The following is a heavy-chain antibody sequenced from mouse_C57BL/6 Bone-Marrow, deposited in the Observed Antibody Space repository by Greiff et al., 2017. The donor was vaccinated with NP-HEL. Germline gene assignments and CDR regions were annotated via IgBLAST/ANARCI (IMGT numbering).Heavy chain of an antibody. Sequence: DVQLQESGTVLARPGASVKMSCKTSVYTFTSYWMHWVKQRPGQGLEWIGAIYPGNSDTSYNQKFKGKAKLTAVTSASTAYMELSSLTNEDSAVYYCTYGNYYYAMDYWGQGTSVTVSS. V-gene: IGHV1-5*01. CDR1: VYTFTSYW. J-gene: IGHJ4*01. D-gene: IGHD2-1*01. CDR2: IYPGNSDT. CDR3: TYGNYYYAMDY.